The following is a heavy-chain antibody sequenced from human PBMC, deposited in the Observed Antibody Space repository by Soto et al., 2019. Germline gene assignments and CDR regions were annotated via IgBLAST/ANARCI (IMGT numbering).Heavy chain of an antibody. Sequence: SETLSLTCTVSGGSISSGGYYWSWIRQHPGKGLEWIGYIYYSGSTYYNPSLKSRVTISVDTSKNQFSLKLSSVTAADTAVYYCARRGLWVEPYYFDYWGQGTLVTVSS. CDR1: GGSISSGGYY. CDR3: ARRGLWVEPYYFDY. CDR2: IYYSGST. V-gene: IGHV4-31*03. D-gene: IGHD1-26*01. J-gene: IGHJ4*02.